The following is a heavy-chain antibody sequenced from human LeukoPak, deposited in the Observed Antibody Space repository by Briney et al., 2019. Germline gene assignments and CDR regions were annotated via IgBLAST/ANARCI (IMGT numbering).Heavy chain of an antibody. CDR3: ARGLKNRGSYYPLGY. CDR2: MNPNSGNT. Sequence: ASVKVSCKASGYTFTSYDINWVRQATGQGLEWMGWMNPNSGNTGYAQKFQGRVTITRNTSISTAYTELSSLRSEDTAVYYCARGLKNRGSYYPLGYWGQGTLVTVSS. J-gene: IGHJ4*02. V-gene: IGHV1-8*03. CDR1: GYTFTSYD. D-gene: IGHD1-26*01.